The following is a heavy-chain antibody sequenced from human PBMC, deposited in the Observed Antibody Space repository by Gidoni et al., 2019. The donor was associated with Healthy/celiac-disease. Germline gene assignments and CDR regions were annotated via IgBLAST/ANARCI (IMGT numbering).Heavy chain of an antibody. J-gene: IGHJ4*02. CDR2: ISGRGGST. Sequence: EVTLLESGGGLVQPGGSLRLSCAASGFTFSSYAMSWVRQAPGKGLEWVSAISGRGGSTYYADSAKGRFTISRDNSKNTLYLQMNSLRAEDTAVYYCAKDTLAGGGDYGVYWGQGTLVTVSS. V-gene: IGHV3-23*01. CDR3: AKDTLAGGGDYGVY. CDR1: GFTFSSYA. D-gene: IGHD4-17*01.